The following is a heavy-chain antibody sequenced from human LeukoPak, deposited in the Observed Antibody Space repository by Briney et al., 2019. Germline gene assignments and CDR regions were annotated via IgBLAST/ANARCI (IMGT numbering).Heavy chain of an antibody. V-gene: IGHV4-34*01. J-gene: IGHJ6*02. CDR2: INHSGST. CDR1: GGSFSGYY. D-gene: IGHD2-2*01. CDR3: ARSLAYCSSTSCYALYYYYYGMDV. Sequence: PSETLSLTCAVYGGSFSGYYWSWIRQPPGKGLEWIGEINHSGSTNYNPSLKSRVTISVDTSKNQFSLKLSSVTAADTAVYYCARSLAYCSSTSCYALYYYYYGMDVWGQGTTVTVSS.